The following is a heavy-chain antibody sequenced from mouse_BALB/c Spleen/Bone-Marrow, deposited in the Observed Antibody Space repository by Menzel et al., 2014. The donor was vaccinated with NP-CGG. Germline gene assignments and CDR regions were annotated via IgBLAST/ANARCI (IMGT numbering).Heavy chain of an antibody. CDR2: IDTANGNT. Sequence: EVQLQQSGAELVKPGASVKLSCTASGFNIKDTYMHWVKQRPEQGLEWIGRIDTANGNTKYDPKFQGKATIAADTSSNTAYLQLSSLTSEDTAVYYCARYGNGLMDYWGQGTSVTVSS. D-gene: IGHD2-1*01. CDR1: GFNIKDTY. V-gene: IGHV14-3*02. CDR3: ARYGNGLMDY. J-gene: IGHJ4*01.